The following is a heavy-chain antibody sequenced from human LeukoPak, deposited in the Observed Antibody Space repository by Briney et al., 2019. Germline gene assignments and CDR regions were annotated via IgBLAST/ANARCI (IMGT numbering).Heavy chain of an antibody. CDR2: MNPNSGNT. J-gene: IGHJ4*02. D-gene: IGHD3-10*01. V-gene: IGHV1-8*03. CDR3: ARRSASGSGSYYVDY. CDR1: GYTFTSYD. Sequence: ASVKVSXKASGYTFTSYDINWVRQATGQGLEWMGWMNPNSGNTGFAQKFQGRVTITRNTSITTTYMALSSLRSEDTAVYYCARRSASGSGSYYVDYWGQGTLVTVSS.